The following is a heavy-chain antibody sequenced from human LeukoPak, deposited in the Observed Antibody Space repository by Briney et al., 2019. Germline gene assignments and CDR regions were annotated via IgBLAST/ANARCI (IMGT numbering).Heavy chain of an antibody. J-gene: IGHJ4*02. CDR3: ARDNVPSVVAATGPDY. CDR2: INPNSGGT. Sequence: ASVKVSCKASGYSFTSHYMHWVRQAPGQGLEWMGWINPNSGGTNYAQKFQGRVTMTRDTSISTAYMELSRLRSDDTAVHYCARDNVPSVVAATGPDYWGQGTLVTVSS. D-gene: IGHD2-15*01. V-gene: IGHV1-2*02. CDR1: GYSFTSHY.